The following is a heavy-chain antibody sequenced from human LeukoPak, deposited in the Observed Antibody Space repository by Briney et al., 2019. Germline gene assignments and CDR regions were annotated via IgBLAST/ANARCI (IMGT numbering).Heavy chain of an antibody. V-gene: IGHV4-34*01. CDR1: GGSFSAYY. D-gene: IGHD1-1*01. J-gene: IGHJ4*02. CDR3: ARAIYKSTGTYGY. Sequence: SETLSLTCAVYGGSFSAYYWSWFRQPPGKGLDWIGEINHSGSTNYNPSLKSRVTISADTSKNQFSLKLTSVTAADTAVYYCARAIYKSTGTYGYWGQGTLVTVSS. CDR2: INHSGST.